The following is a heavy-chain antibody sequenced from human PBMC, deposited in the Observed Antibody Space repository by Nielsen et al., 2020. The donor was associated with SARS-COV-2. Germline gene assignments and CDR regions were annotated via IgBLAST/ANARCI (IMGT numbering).Heavy chain of an antibody. CDR2: ISAYNGNT. Sequence: ASVKVSCKASCYTFTSYGISWVRQAPGQGLEWMGWISAYNGNTNYAQKLQGRVTMTTDTSTSTAYMELRSLRSDDTAVYYCAREWGLVGGYYFDYWGQGTLVTVSS. CDR1: CYTFTSYG. D-gene: IGHD1-26*01. V-gene: IGHV1-18*01. CDR3: AREWGLVGGYYFDY. J-gene: IGHJ4*02.